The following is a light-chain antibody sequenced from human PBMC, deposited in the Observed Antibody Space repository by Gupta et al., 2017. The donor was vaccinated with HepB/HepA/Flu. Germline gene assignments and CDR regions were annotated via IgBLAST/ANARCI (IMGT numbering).Light chain of an antibody. Sequence: EVVMTQSTATLSVSPGARATLSCRASRTISTNLAWYQQRPGQAPRLLIYEASTRAAGIPARFSGSGSGTDFTLTISSLQSEDFAVYFCQQYNYWPPWTFGQGTKVDIK. CDR2: EAS. CDR3: QQYNYWPPWT. CDR1: RTISTN. J-gene: IGKJ1*01. V-gene: IGKV3-15*01.